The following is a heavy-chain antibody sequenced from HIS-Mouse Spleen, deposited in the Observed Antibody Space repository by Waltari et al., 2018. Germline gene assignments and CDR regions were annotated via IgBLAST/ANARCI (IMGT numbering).Heavy chain of an antibody. CDR2: IGWNSGSI. CDR1: GFTFDAYA. V-gene: IGHV3-9*01. D-gene: IGHD6-6*01. Sequence: EVQLVESGGGLVQPGRSLRLSCAASGFTFDAYAMHWVRQAPGKGLEWVSGIGWNSGSIGYADSVKGRFTISRDNAKNSLYLQMNSLRAEDTALYYCAKDLRPAYSSSPYFDYWGQGTLVTVSS. J-gene: IGHJ4*02. CDR3: AKDLRPAYSSSPYFDY.